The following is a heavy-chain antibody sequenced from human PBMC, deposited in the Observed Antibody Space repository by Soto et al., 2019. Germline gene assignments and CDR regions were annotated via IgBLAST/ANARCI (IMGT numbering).Heavy chain of an antibody. D-gene: IGHD4-17*01. V-gene: IGHV4-59*08. CDR1: GGSISSYY. CDR3: ARPYGDCFDAFDI. CDR2: IYYSGST. J-gene: IGHJ3*02. Sequence: QVQLQESGPGLVKPSETLSLTCTVSGGSISSYYWSWIRQPPGKGLEWIGYIYYSGSTNYNPSLKSRVTISVDTSKNQFSLKLSSVTAADTAVYYCARPYGDCFDAFDIWGQGTMVTVSP.